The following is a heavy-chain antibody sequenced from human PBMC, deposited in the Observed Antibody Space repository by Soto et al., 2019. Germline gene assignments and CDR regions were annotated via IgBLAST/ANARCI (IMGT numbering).Heavy chain of an antibody. Sequence: QVQLVQSGAEVKKPGASVKVSCKASGYTFTSYGISWVRQAPGQGLEWMGWISAYNGNTNYAQKLQGRVTMTTDTSTSTAYMELRSLRSYDTAVYYCAGGGGAARGYYYYYGMDVWGQGTTVTVSS. D-gene: IGHD6-6*01. CDR3: AGGGGAARGYYYYYGMDV. J-gene: IGHJ6*02. CDR2: ISAYNGNT. V-gene: IGHV1-18*01. CDR1: GYTFTSYG.